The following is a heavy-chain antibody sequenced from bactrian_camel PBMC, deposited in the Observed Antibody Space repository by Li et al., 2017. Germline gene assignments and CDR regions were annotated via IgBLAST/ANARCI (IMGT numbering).Heavy chain of an antibody. CDR2: VASNGGST. D-gene: IGHD3*01. V-gene: IGHV3S40*01. Sequence: QLVESGGGLVQPGGSLRLSCAASGFTFSSYGMSWVRQAPGKGHEWVSGVASNGGSTEYADSIVGRFTISISKDNFKNTLYLQMNGLKPDDTAMYYCAARRNWGSCLWVDTRNFNYWGQGTQVTVS. J-gene: IGHJ4*01. CDR1: GFTFSSYG. CDR3: AARRNWGSCLWVDTRNFNY.